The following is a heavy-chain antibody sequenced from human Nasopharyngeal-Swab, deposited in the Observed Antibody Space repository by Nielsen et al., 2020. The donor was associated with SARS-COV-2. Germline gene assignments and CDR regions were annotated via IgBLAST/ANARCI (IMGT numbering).Heavy chain of an antibody. CDR3: AKLSYTTPSY. CDR2: TRFTGGTS. Sequence: ESLKISCAGSGFSFSSYAMAWVRQAPGKGLEWVASTRFTGGTSYNGDLVKGRFTVSRDDSSNTVFLNMNSLRAEDTAVYFCAKLSYTTPSYWGQGTQVTVSS. CDR1: GFSFSSYA. J-gene: IGHJ4*02. V-gene: IGHV3-23*01. D-gene: IGHD2-2*02.